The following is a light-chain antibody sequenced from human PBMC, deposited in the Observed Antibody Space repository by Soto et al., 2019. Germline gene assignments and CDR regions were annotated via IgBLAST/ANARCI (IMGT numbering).Light chain of an antibody. V-gene: IGKV1-39*01. CDR1: QSISNH. J-gene: IGKJ1*01. CDR3: QQSYSSPPT. Sequence: DIHITHSPSSLSASVEDRVIITCRASQSISNHLNWYQQKPGKAPKLLIFAASSLQSGVPSRFSGSRSGPDFTLTISSLQPEDFATYYCQQSYSSPPTFGQGTKV. CDR2: AAS.